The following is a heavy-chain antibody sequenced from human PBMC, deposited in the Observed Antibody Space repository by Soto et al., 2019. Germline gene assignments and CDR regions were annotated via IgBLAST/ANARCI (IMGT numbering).Heavy chain of an antibody. CDR1: GGTFSSYS. Sequence: SVKVSCKASGGTFSSYSISWVRQAPGQGLEWMGGIIPIFGTANYAQKFQGRVTITADESTSTAYMELSSLRSEDTAVYYCARHSTEDYYDSSGYPEYYYGMDVWGQGTTVTVSS. CDR3: ARHSTEDYYDSSGYPEYYYGMDV. V-gene: IGHV1-69*13. J-gene: IGHJ6*02. D-gene: IGHD3-22*01. CDR2: IIPIFGTA.